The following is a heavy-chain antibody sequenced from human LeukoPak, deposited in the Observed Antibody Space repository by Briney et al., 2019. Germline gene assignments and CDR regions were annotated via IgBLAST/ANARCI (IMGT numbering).Heavy chain of an antibody. J-gene: IGHJ4*02. D-gene: IGHD3-22*01. CDR1: GFTLSSYS. Sequence: GGSLRLSCAPSGFTLSSYSMKWVRQAPGKGLEWVSSISSSSSYIYYADSVKGRFTISRDNAKNSLYLQMNGLGAEETAVYYCAREGGSGYSVDYWGQGTLVTASS. CDR3: AREGGSGYSVDY. CDR2: ISSSSSYI. V-gene: IGHV3-21*01.